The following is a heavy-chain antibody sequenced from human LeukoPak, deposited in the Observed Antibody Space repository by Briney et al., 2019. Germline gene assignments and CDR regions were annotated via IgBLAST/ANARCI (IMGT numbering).Heavy chain of an antibody. CDR1: GFTFSSYG. CDR2: IWYDGSNK. CDR3: ARRAAGLGYFDY. D-gene: IGHD6-25*01. V-gene: IGHV3-33*01. Sequence: PGGSLRLSCAASGFTFSSYGMHWVRQAPGKGLEWVAVIWYDGSNKYYADSVKGRFTISRDNSKNTLYLQMNSLRDDDTAVYYCARRAAGLGYFDYWGQGTLVTVSS. J-gene: IGHJ4*02.